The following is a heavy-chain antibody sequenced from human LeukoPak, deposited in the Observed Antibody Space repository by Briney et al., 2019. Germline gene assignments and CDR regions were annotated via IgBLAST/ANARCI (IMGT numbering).Heavy chain of an antibody. Sequence: PGGSLRLSCAASGFTFSSYAMSWVRQAPGKGLEWVSAISGSGGSTFYADSVKGRFTISRDNSKNTLYLQMNSLRAEDTAVYYCAKGSDVWSGYTLDYYYYYMDVWGKGTTATVSS. J-gene: IGHJ6*03. CDR3: AKGSDVWSGYTLDYYYYYMDV. CDR2: ISGSGGST. D-gene: IGHD3-3*01. CDR1: GFTFSSYA. V-gene: IGHV3-23*01.